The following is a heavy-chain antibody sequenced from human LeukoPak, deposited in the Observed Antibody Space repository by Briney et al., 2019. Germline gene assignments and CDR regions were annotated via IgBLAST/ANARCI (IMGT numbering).Heavy chain of an antibody. Sequence: GGSLRLSCAASGVTFSNCAMNWVRQAPGKGLEWVSAISGSGISTYYADSVKGRFTISRDNSKNTLYLQMNSLRAEDTAVYYCAKAQKLGYYGSGSYYNYYYYYGMDVWGQGTTVTVSS. CDR1: GVTFSNCA. V-gene: IGHV3-23*01. J-gene: IGHJ6*02. D-gene: IGHD3-10*01. CDR2: ISGSGIST. CDR3: AKAQKLGYYGSGSYYNYYYYYGMDV.